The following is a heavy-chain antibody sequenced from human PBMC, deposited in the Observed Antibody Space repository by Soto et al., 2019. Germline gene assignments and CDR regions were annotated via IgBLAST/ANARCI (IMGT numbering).Heavy chain of an antibody. CDR2: INHSGST. Sequence: SETLSLTCAVYGGPVNGYYWNWIRQPPGKGLEWIGEINHSGSTNYNPSLKSRVTISVDTSKNQFSLKLSSVTAADTAVYYCARTVVLLWFLDVWGQGTTVTVAS. D-gene: IGHD3-10*01. CDR1: GGPVNGYY. V-gene: IGHV4-34*01. CDR3: ARTVVLLWFLDV. J-gene: IGHJ6*02.